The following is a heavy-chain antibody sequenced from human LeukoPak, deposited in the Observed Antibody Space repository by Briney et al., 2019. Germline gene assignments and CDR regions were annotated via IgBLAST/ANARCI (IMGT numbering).Heavy chain of an antibody. Sequence: GGSLRLSCAASEFTFSSYAMNWVRQAPGKGLEWVSGISGSGGSTYYADSVKGRFTISRDNSKNTLYLQMNSLRTEDTAVYYCAKAEGYDILTGLDYWGQGTLVTVSS. CDR1: EFTFSSYA. J-gene: IGHJ4*02. V-gene: IGHV3-23*01. CDR2: ISGSGGST. CDR3: AKAEGYDILTGLDY. D-gene: IGHD3-9*01.